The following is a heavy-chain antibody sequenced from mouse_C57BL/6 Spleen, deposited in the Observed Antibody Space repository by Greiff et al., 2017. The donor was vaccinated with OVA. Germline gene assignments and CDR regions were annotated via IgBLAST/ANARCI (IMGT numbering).Heavy chain of an antibody. V-gene: IGHV5-4*01. CDR1: GFTFSSYA. CDR2: ISDGGSYT. J-gene: IGHJ2*01. D-gene: IGHD4-1*01. Sequence: EVQLVESGGGLVKPGGSLKLSCAASGFTFSSYAMSWVRQTPEKRLEWVATISDGGSYTYYPDNVKGRFTISRDNAKNNLYLQMSHLKSEDTAMYYCARLAGGTFFDYWGQGTTLTVSS. CDR3: ARLAGGTFFDY.